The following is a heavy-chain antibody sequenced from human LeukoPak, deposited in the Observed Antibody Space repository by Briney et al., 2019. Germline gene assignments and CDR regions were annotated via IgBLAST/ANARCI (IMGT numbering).Heavy chain of an antibody. D-gene: IGHD3-10*01. CDR1: GFTFDDYA. CDR2: ITWNSGSI. CDR3: AKDRYGSGSYSLSHTFDI. Sequence: PGGSLRLSCAASGFTFDDYAMHWVRQAPGKGLEWVSGITWNSGSIGYADSVKGRFTISRDNAKHSVYLQMNSLRTEDTALYYCAKDRYGSGSYSLSHTFDIRGQGTTVTVSS. V-gene: IGHV3-9*01. J-gene: IGHJ3*02.